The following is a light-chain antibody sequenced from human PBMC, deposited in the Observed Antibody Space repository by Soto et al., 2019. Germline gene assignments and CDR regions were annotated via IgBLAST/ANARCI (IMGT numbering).Light chain of an antibody. J-gene: IGKJ5*01. CDR3: QQYGSSPT. V-gene: IGKV3-20*01. CDR2: GAS. Sequence: EIVLTQSPGTLSLSPEERATLSCRDSQSVSSSYLAWYQQKPGQAPRLLIYGASSRATGIPDRFSGSGSGTDFTLTISRLEPEDFAVYYCQQYGSSPTFGQGTRLEIK. CDR1: QSVSSSY.